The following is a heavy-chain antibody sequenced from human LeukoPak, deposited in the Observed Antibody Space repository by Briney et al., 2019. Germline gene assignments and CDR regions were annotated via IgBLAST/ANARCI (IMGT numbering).Heavy chain of an antibody. CDR1: GGSFSGYY. CDR3: ARGSRWRAYGSGSYSTLFFDY. V-gene: IGHV4-34*01. D-gene: IGHD3-10*01. CDR2: INHSGST. Sequence: PSETLSLTCAVYGGSFSGYYWSWIRQPPGKGLEWIGEINHSGSTNYNPSLKSRVTISVDTSKNQFSLKLSSVTAADTAVYYCARGSRWRAYGSGSYSTLFFDYWGQGTLVTVSS. J-gene: IGHJ4*02.